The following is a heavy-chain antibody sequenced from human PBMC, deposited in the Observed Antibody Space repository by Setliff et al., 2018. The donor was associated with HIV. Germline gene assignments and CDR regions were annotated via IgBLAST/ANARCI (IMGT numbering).Heavy chain of an antibody. J-gene: IGHJ4*02. D-gene: IGHD1-26*01. V-gene: IGHV3-48*01. CDR1: GLTFSTHS. Sequence: GGSLRLSCAASGLTFSTHSMNWVRQAPGKGLEWVTYMGFTSTSITYADSVKGRFTISRDNAKNSLYLQMNSLRVEDTAVYYCVRDHLWAFDYWGQGTLVTVSS. CDR3: VRDHLWAFDY. CDR2: MGFTSTSI.